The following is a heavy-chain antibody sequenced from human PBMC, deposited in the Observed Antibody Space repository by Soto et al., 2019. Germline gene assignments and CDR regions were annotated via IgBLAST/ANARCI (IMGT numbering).Heavy chain of an antibody. D-gene: IGHD3-16*01. CDR3: ARDSMSGYAYYYGMDV. CDR2: ISAYNGNT. CDR1: GYTFTSYG. V-gene: IGHV1-18*01. Sequence: QVQLVQSGAEVKKPGASVKVSCKASGYTFTSYGISWVRQAPGQGPAWMGWISAYNGNTNYAQKLQGRVTMTTDTSTSTAYMELSSLRSYDTAVYYCARDSMSGYAYYYGMDVWGQGTTVTVSS. J-gene: IGHJ6*02.